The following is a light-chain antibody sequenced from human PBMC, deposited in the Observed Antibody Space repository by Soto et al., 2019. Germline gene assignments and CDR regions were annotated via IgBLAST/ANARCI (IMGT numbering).Light chain of an antibody. V-gene: IGKV2-28*01. CDR3: MQALQTPHT. Sequence: DIVMTQSPLSLPVTPGEPASISCRSSQSLLHSNGYNYLDWYVQKPGQSPHLLIYSASNRASGVPDRFSGSGSGTDFTLKISWVQAEDVGVYDCMQALQTPHTFGPGTKVDI. CDR1: QSLLHSNGYNY. CDR2: SAS. J-gene: IGKJ3*01.